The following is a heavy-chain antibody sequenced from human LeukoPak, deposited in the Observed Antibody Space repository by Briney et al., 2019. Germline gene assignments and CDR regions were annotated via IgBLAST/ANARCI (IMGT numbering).Heavy chain of an antibody. CDR2: ISSSGSTI. CDR1: GFTFSSYE. Sequence: TGGSLRLSCAASGFTFSSYEMNWVRQAPGKGLEWVSYISSSGSTIYYADSVKGRFTISRDNAKDSLYLQMNSLRAEDTAVYYCARDRTGTGEGCGYWGQGTLVTVSS. D-gene: IGHD1-1*01. J-gene: IGHJ4*02. V-gene: IGHV3-48*03. CDR3: ARDRTGTGEGCGY.